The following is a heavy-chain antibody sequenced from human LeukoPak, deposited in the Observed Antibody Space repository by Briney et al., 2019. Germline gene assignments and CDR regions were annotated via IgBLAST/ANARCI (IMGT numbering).Heavy chain of an antibody. V-gene: IGHV1-69*04. D-gene: IGHD3-9*01. CDR1: GYTFTSYG. CDR2: IIPILGIA. J-gene: IGHJ3*02. Sequence: ASVKVSCKASGYTFTSYGISWVRQAPGQGLEWMGRIIPILGIANYAQKFQGRVTITADKSTSTAYMELSSLRSEDTAVYYCARAGSWDILTGYPNDAFDIWGQGTMVTVSS. CDR3: ARAGSWDILTGYPNDAFDI.